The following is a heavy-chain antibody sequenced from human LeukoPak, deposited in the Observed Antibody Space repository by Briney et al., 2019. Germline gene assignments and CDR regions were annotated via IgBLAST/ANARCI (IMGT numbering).Heavy chain of an antibody. CDR1: GFNFNNFA. J-gene: IGHJ4*02. V-gene: IGHV3-23*01. CDR2: MTGPADTT. CDR3: AKGAEIDH. Sequence: GGSLRLSCAASGFNFNNFAMSWVRQAPGKGLEWLSAMTGPADTTYYAESVKGRFTISRDYSKSMLFLQMTSLRVEDTAIYYCAKGAEIDHWGQGTLVTVSS.